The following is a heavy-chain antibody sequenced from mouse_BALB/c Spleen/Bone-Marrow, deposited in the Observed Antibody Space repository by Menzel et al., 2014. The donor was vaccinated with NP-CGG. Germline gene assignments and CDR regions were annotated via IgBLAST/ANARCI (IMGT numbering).Heavy chain of an antibody. Sequence: QVQLQQPGPELAKPGPSVKMSCKASGYTFTDTWIHWIKQRPGQGLEWIGYINPSTGYAEYNQNFKDKATLTVDKSSSTAYMQLSSLTSEDSAVYYCARDYWGQGTTLTVSS. CDR3: ARDY. J-gene: IGHJ2*01. V-gene: IGHV1-7*01. CDR2: INPSTGYA. CDR1: GYTFTDTW.